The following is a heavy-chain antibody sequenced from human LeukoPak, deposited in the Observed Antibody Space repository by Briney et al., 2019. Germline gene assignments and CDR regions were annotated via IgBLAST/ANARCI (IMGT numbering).Heavy chain of an antibody. CDR3: ARAPLGRYCSGGSCYSSSGAADF. CDR2: IKRDGSEK. CDR1: GFTFSSYW. D-gene: IGHD2-15*01. V-gene: IGHV3-7*01. J-gene: IGHJ3*01. Sequence: GGSLRLSCAASGFTFSSYWMSWVRQAPGKGPEWVANIKRDGSEKYYVDSVRGRFTISRDNAKNSLYLQMNSLRAEDTAVYYCARAPLGRYCSGGSCYSSSGAADFWGQGTMVTVSS.